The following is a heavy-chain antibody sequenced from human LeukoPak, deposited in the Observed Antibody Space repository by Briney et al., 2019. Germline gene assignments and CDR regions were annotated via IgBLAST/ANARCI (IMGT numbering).Heavy chain of an antibody. CDR3: TRRAPYCSSTSCYAKAFDY. Sequence: GGSLRLSCAASGFTFSGSAMHWVRQASGKGLEWVGRIRSKANSYATAYAASVKGRFTISRDDSKNTAYLQMNSLKTEDTAVHYCTRRAPYCSSTSCYAKAFDYWGQGTLVTVSS. D-gene: IGHD2-2*01. J-gene: IGHJ4*02. CDR1: GFTFSGSA. V-gene: IGHV3-73*01. CDR2: IRSKANSYAT.